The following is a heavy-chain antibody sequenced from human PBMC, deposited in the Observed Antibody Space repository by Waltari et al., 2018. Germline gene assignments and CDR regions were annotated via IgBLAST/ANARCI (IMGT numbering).Heavy chain of an antibody. CDR2: SFYSGST. V-gene: IGHV4-30-4*08. Sequence: QVQLQESGPGLVKPSQTLSLTCSVSGDSINSGDYYWTWIRQPPGKGLGWIGHSFYSGSTYYDPSLKSRVFISIDASKNQFSLKVNSVTAADTAVYFCAVSNNWNRYYFDSWGQGTLVTVSS. CDR3: AVSNNWNRYYFDS. D-gene: IGHD1-20*01. J-gene: IGHJ4*02. CDR1: GDSINSGDYY.